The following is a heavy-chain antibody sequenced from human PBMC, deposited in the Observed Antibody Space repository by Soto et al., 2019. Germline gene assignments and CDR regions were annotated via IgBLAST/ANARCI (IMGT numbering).Heavy chain of an antibody. CDR2: ISYDGSNK. CDR3: AKDLIKTGDTGLDV. CDR1: GFTLSSYG. J-gene: IGHJ6*02. Sequence: GGSLRLSCAASGFTLSSYGMQWVRQAPGKGLEWVAVISYDGSNKYYADSVKGRFTISRDNSKNTLYLQMNSLRAEDTAVYYCAKDLIKTGDTGLDVWGQGTTVTVSS. D-gene: IGHD7-27*01. V-gene: IGHV3-30*18.